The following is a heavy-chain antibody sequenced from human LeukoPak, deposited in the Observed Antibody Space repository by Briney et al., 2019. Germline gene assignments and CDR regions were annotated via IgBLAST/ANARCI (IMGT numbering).Heavy chain of an antibody. CDR3: ARDVSRSEWELSQRGWYFDL. J-gene: IGHJ2*01. V-gene: IGHV6-1*01. CDR2: TYYRSRWYN. D-gene: IGHD4-23*01. Sequence: SQTLSLTCAISGDSVSSNSAAWNWIRQSPSRGLEWLGRTYYRSRWYNDYAVSVKSRITINPDTSKNQFSLQLNSVTPEDTAVYYCARDVSRSEWELSQRGWYFDLWGRGTLVTVSS. CDR1: GDSVSSNSAA.